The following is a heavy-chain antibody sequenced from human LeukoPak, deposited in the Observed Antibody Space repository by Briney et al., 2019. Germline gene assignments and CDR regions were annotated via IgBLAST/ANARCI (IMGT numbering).Heavy chain of an antibody. CDR3: ATDKGPYSGSWYPNWFDP. Sequence: KTSETLSLTCTVSGYSISSGYYWDWIRQPPGKGLEWIGSIYHSGSTYYNPSLRSRVTISVDTSKNQFSLKLTSVTAADTAKYYCATDKGPYSGSWYPNWFDPWGQGTLVTVSS. V-gene: IGHV4-38-2*02. CDR1: GYSISSGYY. D-gene: IGHD6-13*01. CDR2: IYHSGST. J-gene: IGHJ5*02.